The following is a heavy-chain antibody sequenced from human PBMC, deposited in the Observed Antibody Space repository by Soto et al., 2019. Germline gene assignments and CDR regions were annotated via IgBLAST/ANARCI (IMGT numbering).Heavy chain of an antibody. D-gene: IGHD2-15*01. CDR1: GFIFSSYS. Sequence: GGSLRLSCAASGFIFSSYSMNWVRQAPGKGLEWVSYISSSSDTIYYADSVKGRFTISRDNAKNSLYLQMNSLRAEDTAVYYCARDPRYCSGGNCYSSYYYYYLDVWGIGTTVTV. CDR3: ARDPRYCSGGNCYSSYYYYYLDV. V-gene: IGHV3-48*01. CDR2: ISSSSDTI. J-gene: IGHJ6*03.